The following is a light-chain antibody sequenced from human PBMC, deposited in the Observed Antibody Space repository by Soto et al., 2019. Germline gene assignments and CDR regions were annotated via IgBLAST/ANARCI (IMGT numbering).Light chain of an antibody. J-gene: IGLJ2*01. CDR2: EVS. CDR3: SSYTSSNTLEV. Sequence: QSVLIQPASVSGSPGQSITISCTGTSRDVGGSNYVSWYQHHPHRAPKLLIYEVSYRPSGVSSRFSGSKSGNTASLTISGLQAEDDGDYYCSSYTSSNTLEVFGVGTKLTVL. V-gene: IGLV2-14*01. CDR1: SRDVGGSNY.